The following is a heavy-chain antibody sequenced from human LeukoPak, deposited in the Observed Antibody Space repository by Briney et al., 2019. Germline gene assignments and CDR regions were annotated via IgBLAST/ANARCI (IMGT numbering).Heavy chain of an antibody. CDR2: IDTNTGNP. J-gene: IGHJ4*02. CDR3: ARGSGGILTRCDFDY. CDR1: GGTFSSYA. D-gene: IGHD3-9*01. V-gene: IGHV7-4-1*02. Sequence: GSSVKVSCKASGGTFSSYAISWVRQAPGQGLEWMGWIDTNTGNPTYAQGFTGRFVFSLDTSVSTAYLQISSLKAEDTAVYYCARGSGGILTRCDFDYWGQGTLVTVSS.